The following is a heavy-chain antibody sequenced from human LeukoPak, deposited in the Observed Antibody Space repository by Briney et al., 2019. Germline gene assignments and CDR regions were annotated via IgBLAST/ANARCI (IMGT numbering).Heavy chain of an antibody. CDR2: IGGVGTP. D-gene: IGHD1-1*01. CDR1: GFPISSID. Sequence: PGGSLRLSCAVSGFPISSIDMTWGRQAPGKGLEGASSIGGVGTPYNADSVKGRFTISRDTSKNTLFLQMNSLGPEDTAVYYCATTIWTGQFPDYFDDWGQGTLVTVSS. J-gene: IGHJ4*02. V-gene: IGHV3-23*01. CDR3: ATTIWTGQFPDYFDD.